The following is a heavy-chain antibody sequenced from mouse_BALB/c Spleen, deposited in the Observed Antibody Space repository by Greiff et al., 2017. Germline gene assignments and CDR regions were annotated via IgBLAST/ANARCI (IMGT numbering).Heavy chain of an antibody. V-gene: IGHV1-69*01. CDR1: GYTFTDYW. Sequence: QVQLKQPGAELVMPGASVKMSCKASGYTFTDYWMHWVKQRPGQGLEWIGAIDTSDSYTSYNQKFKGKATLTVDESSSTAYMQLSSLTSEDSAVYYCARSGNGNYEYYFDYWGQGTTLTVSS. J-gene: IGHJ2*01. CDR3: ARSGNGNYEYYFDY. CDR2: IDTSDSYT. D-gene: IGHD2-1*01.